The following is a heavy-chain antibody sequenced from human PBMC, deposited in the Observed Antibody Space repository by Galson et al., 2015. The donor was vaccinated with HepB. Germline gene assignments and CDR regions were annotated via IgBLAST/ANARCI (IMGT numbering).Heavy chain of an antibody. Sequence: SLRLSCAASGFTFSSYSMNWVRQAPGKGLEWVSSIGSSSSYIYYADSVKGRFTISRDNAKNSLYLQMNSLRAEDTAVYYCARGVAVAGTTLYYFDYWGQGTLVTVSS. D-gene: IGHD6-19*01. J-gene: IGHJ4*02. CDR1: GFTFSSYS. V-gene: IGHV3-21*01. CDR3: ARGVAVAGTTLYYFDY. CDR2: IGSSSSYI.